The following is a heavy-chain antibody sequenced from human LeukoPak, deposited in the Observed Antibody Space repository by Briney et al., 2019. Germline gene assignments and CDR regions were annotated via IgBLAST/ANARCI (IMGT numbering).Heavy chain of an antibody. CDR1: GFTLSSYA. D-gene: IGHD3-22*01. Sequence: GGSLRLSCAASGFTLSSYAMSWVRLAPEKGLEWVSAISGGGDNSYYADSVKGRFTISRDNSKNTLYLQMNSLRAEDTAVYYCARHTGSGYYYGNWGQGTLVTVSS. CDR2: ISGGGDNS. V-gene: IGHV3-23*01. CDR3: ARHTGSGYYYGN. J-gene: IGHJ4*02.